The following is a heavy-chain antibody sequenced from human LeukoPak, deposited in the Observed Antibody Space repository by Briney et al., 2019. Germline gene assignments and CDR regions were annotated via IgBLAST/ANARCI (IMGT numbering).Heavy chain of an antibody. J-gene: IGHJ4*02. Sequence: GGSLRLSCAASGCTFSSYGMHWVRQAPGKGLEWVAVISYDGSNKYYADSVKGRFTISRDNSKNTLYLQMNSLRAEDTAVYYCANQMATIPLLRYWGQGTLVTVSS. D-gene: IGHD5-24*01. CDR2: ISYDGSNK. V-gene: IGHV3-30*18. CDR1: GCTFSSYG. CDR3: ANQMATIPLLRY.